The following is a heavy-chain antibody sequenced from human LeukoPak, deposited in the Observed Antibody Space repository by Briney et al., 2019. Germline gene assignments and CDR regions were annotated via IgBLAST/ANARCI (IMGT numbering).Heavy chain of an antibody. V-gene: IGHV3-20*04. D-gene: IGHD5-18*01. CDR3: ARKYSYGRAGYFDY. CDR1: GFTFDGYD. Sequence: PGGSLRLSCAASGFTFDGYDMSWVRQAPGKGLEWVSGIGGSTGYADSVKGRFTISRDNAKNSLCLQMNSLRAEDTALYYCARKYSYGRAGYFDYWGQGTLVTVSS. CDR2: IGGST. J-gene: IGHJ4*02.